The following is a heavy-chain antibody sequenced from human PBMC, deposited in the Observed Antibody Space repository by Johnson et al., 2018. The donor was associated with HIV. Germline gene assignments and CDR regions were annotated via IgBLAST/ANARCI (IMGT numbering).Heavy chain of an antibody. D-gene: IGHD2-15*01. CDR3: ARDRIQWWSYVGTFDV. CDR1: GFTFSSYA. CDR2: ISYDGSNK. J-gene: IGHJ3*01. V-gene: IGHV3-30*04. Sequence: QVQLVESGGGVVQPGRSLRLSCAASGFTFSSYAMHWVRQAPGKGLAWVAVISYDGSNKYYGQSVRGRVTISRDNSKSTLILQMDSLRADDTAVYYCARDRIQWWSYVGTFDVWGQGTTVTVSS.